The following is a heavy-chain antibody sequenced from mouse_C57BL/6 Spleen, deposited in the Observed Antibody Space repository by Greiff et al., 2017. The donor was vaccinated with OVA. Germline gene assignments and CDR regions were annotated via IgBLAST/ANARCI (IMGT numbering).Heavy chain of an antibody. J-gene: IGHJ4*01. Sequence: QVTLKVSGPGLLQSSQTLSLTCSFSGFSLSTSGMGVSWIRQPSGKGLEWLAHIYWDDDKRYNPSLKSRPTISKAPSRNQVFLKITCVDTADTATYYCAGGYYGSSYMGSMDYWGQGTSVTVSS. CDR1: GFSLSTSGMG. V-gene: IGHV8-12*01. CDR3: AGGYYGSSYMGSMDY. D-gene: IGHD1-1*01. CDR2: IYWDDDK.